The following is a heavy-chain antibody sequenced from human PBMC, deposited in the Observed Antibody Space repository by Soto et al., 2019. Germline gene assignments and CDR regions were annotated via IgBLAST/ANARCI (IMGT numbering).Heavy chain of an antibody. CDR3: ARARTYYYDSSGYQTGAFDI. CDR2: IIPILGIA. Sequence: SVKVSCEASGYTFTSYAMHWVRQAPGQRLEWMGRIIPILGIANYAQKFQGRVTITADKSTSTAYMELSSLRSEDTAVYYCARARTYYYDSSGYQTGAFDIWGQGTMVTVSS. V-gene: IGHV1-69*04. J-gene: IGHJ3*02. D-gene: IGHD3-22*01. CDR1: GYTFTSYA.